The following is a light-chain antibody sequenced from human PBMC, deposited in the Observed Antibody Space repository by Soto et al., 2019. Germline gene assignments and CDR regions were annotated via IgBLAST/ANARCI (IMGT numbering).Light chain of an antibody. CDR2: GAS. CDR3: QQYNDWPLS. J-gene: IGKJ4*01. Sequence: IVMTQSPATLSVSPGERATLSCRASQSISSDVAWYRQKPGQPPTLILYGASTRAIGIRARFSGSGSGTEFTLTINSLQSEDFGTYYCQQYNDWPLSFGGGTKVDNK. V-gene: IGKV3-15*01. CDR1: QSISSD.